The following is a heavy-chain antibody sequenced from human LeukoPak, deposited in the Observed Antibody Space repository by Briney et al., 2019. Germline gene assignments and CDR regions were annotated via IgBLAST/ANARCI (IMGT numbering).Heavy chain of an antibody. CDR3: ARELSNYDYVWGSYRYSYHFDY. J-gene: IGHJ4*02. CDR2: INPNSGGT. D-gene: IGHD3-16*02. Sequence: ASVKVSCKASGYTFTGYYMHWVRQAPGQGLEWMGWINPNSGGTNYAQKFQGRVTMTRDTSISTAYMELSRLRSDDTAVYYCARELSNYDYVWGSYRYSYHFDYWGQGTLVTVSS. CDR1: GYTFTGYY. V-gene: IGHV1-2*02.